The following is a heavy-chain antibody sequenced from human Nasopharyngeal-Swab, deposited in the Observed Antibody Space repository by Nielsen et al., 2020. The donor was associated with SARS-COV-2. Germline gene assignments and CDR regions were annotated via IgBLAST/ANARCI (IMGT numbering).Heavy chain of an antibody. CDR3: SSRSKSDWYFDL. CDR1: GFTFSNAW. CDR2: IKSKTDGGTT. J-gene: IGHJ2*01. Sequence: EGSLRLSCAASGFTFSNAWMSWVRQAPGKGLEWVGRIKSKTDGGTTDYAAPVKGRFTISRDDSKKTLYLQMNSLKTEDTAVYYCSSRSKSDWYFDLWGRGTLVTVSS. V-gene: IGHV3-15*01.